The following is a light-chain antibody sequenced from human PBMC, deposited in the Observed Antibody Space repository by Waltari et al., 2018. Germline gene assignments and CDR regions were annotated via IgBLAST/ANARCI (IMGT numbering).Light chain of an antibody. CDR2: WAS. CDR3: QQYYSTSLT. J-gene: IGKJ4*01. Sequence: DIVMTQSPDSLAVALGETATINCKSSQSILQSSNSRKHLSWYQKRPGQPPKRLIFWASSRESGVPDRFRGSGYGTDFTLTISNVPAEDVALYFCQQYYSTSLTFGGGTRVEIK. CDR1: QSILQSSNSRKH. V-gene: IGKV4-1*01.